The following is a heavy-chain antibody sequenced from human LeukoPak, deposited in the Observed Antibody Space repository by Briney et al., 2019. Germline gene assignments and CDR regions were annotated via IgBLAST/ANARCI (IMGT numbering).Heavy chain of an antibody. CDR3: ARPPYYYGSGSYNDAFDI. CDR2: IYYSGST. D-gene: IGHD3-10*01. J-gene: IGHJ3*02. V-gene: IGHV4-39*01. CDR1: GGSISSSSYY. Sequence: SETLSLTCTVSGGSISSSSYYWGWIRQPPGKGLEWIGTIYYSGSTYYNPSLKSRVTISVDTSKNQFSLKLSSVTAANTAVYYCARPPYYYGSGSYNDAFDIWGQGTMVTVSS.